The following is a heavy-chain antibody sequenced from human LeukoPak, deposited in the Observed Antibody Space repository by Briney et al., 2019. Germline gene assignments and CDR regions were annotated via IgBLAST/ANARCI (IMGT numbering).Heavy chain of an antibody. V-gene: IGHV4-39*07. CDR1: GGSISSSSYY. J-gene: IGHJ4*02. Sequence: SETLSLTCTVSGGSISSSSYYWGWIRQPPGKGLEWIGSIYYSGSTYYNPSLKSRVTISVDTSKNQFSLKLSSVTAADTAVYYCARYGSYSSSWWYYFVYWGQGTLVTVSS. CDR3: ARYGSYSSSWWYYFVY. D-gene: IGHD6-13*01. CDR2: IYYSGST.